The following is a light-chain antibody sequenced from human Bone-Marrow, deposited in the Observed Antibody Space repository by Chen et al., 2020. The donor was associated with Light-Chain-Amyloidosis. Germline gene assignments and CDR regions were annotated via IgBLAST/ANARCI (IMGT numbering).Light chain of an antibody. Sequence: QSALTQPASVSGSPGQSITISCTGTSSDVGGYNYVSWYQQHPGKAPTLMIYDVSNRPSGVSNRFSGAKSGNAASRTISGLQAEDEADYYCSSYTSSSTPWVFGGGTKLTVL. J-gene: IGLJ3*02. CDR2: DVS. V-gene: IGLV2-14*01. CDR1: SSDVGGYNY. CDR3: SSYTSSSTPWV.